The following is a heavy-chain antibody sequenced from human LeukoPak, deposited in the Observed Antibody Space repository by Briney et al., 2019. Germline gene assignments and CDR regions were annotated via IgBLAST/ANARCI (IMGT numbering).Heavy chain of an antibody. CDR3: ARSDYYDSSGVSL. CDR2: ISTSSSYI. J-gene: IGHJ4*02. Sequence: KSGGSLRLSCAASGFTLSRYSMNWVRQAPGKGLEWVSSISTSSSYIYYADSVKGRFTISRDNAKNSLYLQMNSLRAEDTAVYYCARSDYYDSSGVSLWGQGTLVTVSS. V-gene: IGHV3-21*01. D-gene: IGHD3-22*01. CDR1: GFTLSRYS.